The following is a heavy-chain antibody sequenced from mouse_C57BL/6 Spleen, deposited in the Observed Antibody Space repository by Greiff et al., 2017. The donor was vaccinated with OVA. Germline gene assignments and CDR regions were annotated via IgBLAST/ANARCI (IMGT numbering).Heavy chain of an antibody. CDR3: ARGYGSIPYYFDY. CDR1: GYTFTSYW. Sequence: QVQLQQPGAELVRPGSSVKLSCKASGYTFTSYWMHWVKQRPIQGLEWIGNIDPSDSETHYNQKFKDKATLTVDKSSSTAYMQLSSLTSEDSAVYYCARGYGSIPYYFDYWGQGTTLTVSS. CDR2: IDPSDSET. V-gene: IGHV1-52*01. D-gene: IGHD1-1*01. J-gene: IGHJ2*01.